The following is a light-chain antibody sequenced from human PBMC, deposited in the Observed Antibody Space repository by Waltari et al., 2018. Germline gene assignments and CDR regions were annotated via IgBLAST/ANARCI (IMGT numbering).Light chain of an antibody. Sequence: QAALTQPASVSGSPGQSITITCTGTSSGVGNYNLVSWYQQYPGKAPKAMIYDDNRRPARVSVRFSGSKSGNAASLTIPGVQAEDEADYYCCSYAGSYTWVFGGGTKLAVL. J-gene: IGLJ3*02. V-gene: IGLV2-23*01. CDR1: SSGVGNYNL. CDR2: DDN. CDR3: CSYAGSYTWV.